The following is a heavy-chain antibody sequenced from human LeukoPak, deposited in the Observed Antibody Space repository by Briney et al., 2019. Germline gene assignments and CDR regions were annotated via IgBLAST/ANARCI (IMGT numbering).Heavy chain of an antibody. Sequence: PGGSLRLSCAASGFTFSNYEMNWVRQAPGKGLEWISYISASGNPMFYADSVKGRFTISRDNAKNSLYLQMNSLRAEDTAIYYCARYGSGTSYITNYFDYWGQGTLVTVSS. CDR2: ISASGNPM. J-gene: IGHJ4*02. V-gene: IGHV3-48*03. D-gene: IGHD3-10*01. CDR1: GFTFSNYE. CDR3: ARYGSGTSYITNYFDY.